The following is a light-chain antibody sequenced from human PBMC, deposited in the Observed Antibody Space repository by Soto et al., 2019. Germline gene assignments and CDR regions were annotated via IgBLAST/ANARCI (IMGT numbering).Light chain of an antibody. CDR3: QQYHNWWT. J-gene: IGKJ1*01. CDR1: QSVSSN. CDR2: GVS. Sequence: EIVMTQSPATLSVSPGERATLSCRASQSVSSNLAWYQQKPGQAPRLLIYGVSTRATGVPTRFSGSGSGTEFTLTVSSLQSEDFAVYYCQQYHNWWTFGQGTKVEIK. V-gene: IGKV3-15*01.